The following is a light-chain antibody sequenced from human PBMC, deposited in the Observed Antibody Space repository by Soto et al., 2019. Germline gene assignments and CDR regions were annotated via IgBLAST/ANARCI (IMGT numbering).Light chain of an antibody. CDR1: SSDVGGYNY. Sequence: QSALTQPAYVSVSPGQSITISCTGTSSDVGGYNYVSWYQQHPGKAPKLMIYEVSNRPSGVSNRFSGSKSGNTASLTISGLQAEDEADYYCSSYPSSSTRVFGGGTQLTVL. CDR2: EVS. J-gene: IGLJ3*02. V-gene: IGLV2-14*01. CDR3: SSYPSSSTRV.